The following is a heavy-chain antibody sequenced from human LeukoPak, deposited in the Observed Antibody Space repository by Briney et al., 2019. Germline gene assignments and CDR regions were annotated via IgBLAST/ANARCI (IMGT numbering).Heavy chain of an antibody. Sequence: WASVKVSCKASGYTFTSYDINWVRQATGQGLEWMGWMNPNSGNTGYAQKFQGRVTMTRNTSISTAYMELSSLRSEDTAVYYCARGVTIIVVAKLGYFDYWGQGTLVTVSS. CDR3: ARGVTIIVVAKLGYFDY. V-gene: IGHV1-8*01. J-gene: IGHJ4*02. CDR2: MNPNSGNT. CDR1: GYTFTSYD. D-gene: IGHD3-22*01.